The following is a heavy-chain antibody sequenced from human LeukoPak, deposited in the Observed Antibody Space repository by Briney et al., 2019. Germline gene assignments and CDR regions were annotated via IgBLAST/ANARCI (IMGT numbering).Heavy chain of an antibody. CDR1: GFTFSSYG. D-gene: IGHD6-13*01. V-gene: IGHV3-33*01. J-gene: IGHJ6*02. Sequence: GGSLRLSCAASGFTFSSYGMHWVRQAPGKGLEGVAVIWYDGSNKYYADSVKGRFTISRDNSKNTLYLQMNSLRAEDTAVYYCASGTYSSSWIPYYCDYGMDVWGQGTTLTVS. CDR3: ASGTYSSSWIPYYCDYGMDV. CDR2: IWYDGSNK.